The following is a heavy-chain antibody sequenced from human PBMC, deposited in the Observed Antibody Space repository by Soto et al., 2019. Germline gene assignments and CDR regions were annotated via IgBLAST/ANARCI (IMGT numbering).Heavy chain of an antibody. Sequence: SETLSLTCTVSGGSISSYYWSWIRQPAGKGLEWIGRIYISGSTNYNPSLKSRVTLSVDTSKNQFSLKLSSVTAADTAVYYRARERRYLDWLLVFDYWGQGALVTVSS. CDR3: ARERRYLDWLLVFDY. V-gene: IGHV4-4*07. CDR1: GGSISSYY. J-gene: IGHJ4*02. CDR2: IYISGST. D-gene: IGHD3-9*01.